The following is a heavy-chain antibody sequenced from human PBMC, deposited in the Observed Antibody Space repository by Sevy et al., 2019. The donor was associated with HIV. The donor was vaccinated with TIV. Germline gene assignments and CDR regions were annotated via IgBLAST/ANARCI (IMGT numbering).Heavy chain of an antibody. CDR1: GFSFSLYA. CDR3: AKEGTWYGRDYFDY. CDR2: ISGGGGST. J-gene: IGHJ4*02. Sequence: GGSLRLSCVASGFSFSLYAMSWVRQAPGKGLEWVSAISGGGGSTYYADSVKGRFTISRDTSKNTLSLQMTSLRAEDTAVYYCAKEGTWYGRDYFDYWGQGTLDTVSS. D-gene: IGHD6-13*01. V-gene: IGHV3-23*01.